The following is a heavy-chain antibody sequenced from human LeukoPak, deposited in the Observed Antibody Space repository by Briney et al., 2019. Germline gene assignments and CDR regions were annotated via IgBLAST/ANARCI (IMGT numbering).Heavy chain of an antibody. CDR3: AREAMAATFNDY. CDR1: GFTLEAFA. D-gene: IGHD5-24*01. CDR2: SSFDGGKE. V-gene: IGHV3-30-3*01. J-gene: IGHJ4*02. Sequence: PGGSLRLSCEVSGFTLEAFAIHWVRQAPGKGLEWLAVSSFDGGKEYHADSVKGRFTASRDNVKNTVYLQMDSLSTEDTGRYFCAREAMAATFNDYWGQGTVVSVSS.